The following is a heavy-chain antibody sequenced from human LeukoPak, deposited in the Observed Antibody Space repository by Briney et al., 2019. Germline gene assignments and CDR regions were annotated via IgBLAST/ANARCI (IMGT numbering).Heavy chain of an antibody. Sequence: GGSLRLSCAASGFIFNNYGLVWVRQAPGEGLEWVSAISNDGGGATYADFVKGRFSVSRDNSKNTLFLQMNSLRAEDTALYYCAKGSSGYFFDLWGQGTLVTVSS. CDR3: AKGSSGYFFDL. CDR1: GFIFNNYG. V-gene: IGHV3-23*01. D-gene: IGHD3-22*01. CDR2: ISNDGGGA. J-gene: IGHJ4*02.